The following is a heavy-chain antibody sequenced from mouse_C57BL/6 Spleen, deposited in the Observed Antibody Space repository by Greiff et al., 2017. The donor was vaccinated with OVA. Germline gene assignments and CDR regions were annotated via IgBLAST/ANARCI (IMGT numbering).Heavy chain of an antibody. CDR2: IDPSDSYT. CDR3: AREGVVPYFDY. D-gene: IGHD1-1*01. V-gene: IGHV1-59*01. Sequence: QVQLQQSGAELVRPGTSVKLSCKASGYTFTSYWMHWVKQRPGQGLEWIGVIDPSDSYTNYNQKFKGKATLTVDTSSSTAYMQLSSLTSEDSAVYYCAREGVVPYFDYWGQGTTLTVSS. J-gene: IGHJ2*01. CDR1: GYTFTSYW.